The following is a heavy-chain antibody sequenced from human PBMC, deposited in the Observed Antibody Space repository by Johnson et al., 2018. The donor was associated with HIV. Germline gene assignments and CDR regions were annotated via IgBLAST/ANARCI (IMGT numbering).Heavy chain of an antibody. Sequence: QVQLVESGGGLVQPGGSLRLSCAASGFTVSSNYMSWVRQAPGKGLEWVAFIRYDGSNKYYADSVKGRFTISRDNSKNTVSLQMNSLRVEDTAVYYCAKDRSLYNGDYDRGLDVFDIWGQGTMVTVSS. D-gene: IGHD1-7*01. V-gene: IGHV3-30*02. CDR2: IRYDGSNK. J-gene: IGHJ3*02. CDR1: GFTVSSNY. CDR3: AKDRSLYNGDYDRGLDVFDI.